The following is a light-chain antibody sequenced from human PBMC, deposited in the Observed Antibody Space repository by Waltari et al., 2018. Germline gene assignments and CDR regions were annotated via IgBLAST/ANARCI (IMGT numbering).Light chain of an antibody. V-gene: IGKV1-33*01. CDR3: QQYDNLLEFT. CDR2: DAS. Sequence: DIQMTQSPSSLSASVGDRVTITCQASQDISNYLNWYQQKPGKAPKLLTYDASNLETGVPSRLSGSGSGTDFTFTISSLQPEDIATYYCQQYDNLLEFTFGPGTKVDIK. CDR1: QDISNY. J-gene: IGKJ3*01.